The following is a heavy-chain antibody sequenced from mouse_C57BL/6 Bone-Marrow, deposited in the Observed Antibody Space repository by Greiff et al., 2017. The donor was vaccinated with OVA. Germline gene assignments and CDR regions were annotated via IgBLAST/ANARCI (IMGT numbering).Heavy chain of an antibody. J-gene: IGHJ2*01. CDR1: GYTFTSYW. CDR2: IYPSDGET. D-gene: IGHD1-1*01. CDR3: ARMCYNIKVFFDY. Sequence: QVQLQQPVAELVRPGSSVKLSCKASGYTFTSYWMDWVKQRPGQGLEWIGKIYPSDGETTYNQKFQDKATLTVDKSSSTAYMQLSRLTSEDSAVYVCARMCYNIKVFFDYWSEGTTLTVSS. V-gene: IGHV1-61*01.